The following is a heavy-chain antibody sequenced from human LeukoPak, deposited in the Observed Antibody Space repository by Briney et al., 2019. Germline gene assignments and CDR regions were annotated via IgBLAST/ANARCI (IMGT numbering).Heavy chain of an antibody. CDR2: IYYGGST. CDR3: ARGERWLQSPFDY. CDR1: GGSISSYY. J-gene: IGHJ4*02. Sequence: SETLSLTCTVSGGSISSYYWSWIRQPPGKGLEWIGYIYYGGSTNYNPSLKSRVTISVDTSKYQFSLKLSSVTAADTAVYYCARGERWLQSPFDYWGQGTLVTVSS. D-gene: IGHD5-24*01. V-gene: IGHV4-59*01.